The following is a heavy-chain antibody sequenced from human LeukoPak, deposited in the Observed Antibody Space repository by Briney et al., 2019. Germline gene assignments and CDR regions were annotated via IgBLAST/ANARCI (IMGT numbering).Heavy chain of an antibody. D-gene: IGHD3-9*01. J-gene: IGHJ5*02. CDR3: AKDHPARYFDWGYFDP. CDR1: GFTFSSYA. Sequence: PGGSLRLSCAASGFTFSSYAMSWVRQAPGKGLEWVSAISGSGGSTYYADSVKGRFTISRDNSKNTLYLQMNSLRAEDTAVYYCAKDHPARYFDWGYFDPWGQGTLVTVSS. V-gene: IGHV3-23*01. CDR2: ISGSGGST.